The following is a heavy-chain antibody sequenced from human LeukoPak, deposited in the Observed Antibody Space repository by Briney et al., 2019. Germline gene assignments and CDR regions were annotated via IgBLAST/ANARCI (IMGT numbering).Heavy chain of an antibody. CDR1: EFTFSDYQ. CDR2: ISSRGTVI. D-gene: IGHD3-10*01. CDR3: ARGRYYYGSWYMDV. Sequence: GGCLRLFYAAPEFTFSDYQMNSIRQARGKGVGWVYYISSRGTVIYYADSVKGRFTISRDNAKNSLYLQMNSLRAEDTGVYYCARGRYYYGSWYMDVWCQGTTVTVYS. J-gene: IGHJ6*02. V-gene: IGHV3-11*01.